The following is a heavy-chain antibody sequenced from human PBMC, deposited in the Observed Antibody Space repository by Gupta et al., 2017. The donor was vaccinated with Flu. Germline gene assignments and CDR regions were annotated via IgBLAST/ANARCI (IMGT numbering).Heavy chain of an antibody. CDR2: IIPIFGTA. D-gene: IGHD4-17*01. V-gene: IGHV1-69*01. CDR3: ARDHRPTTVTTYYYYYYGMDV. CDR1: GGTFSSYA. Sequence: QVQLVQSGAEVKKPGSSVKVSCKASGGTFSSYAISWVRQAPGQGLEWMGGIIPIFGTANYAQKFQGRVTITADESTSTAYMELSSLRSEDTAVYYCARDHRPTTVTTYYYYYYGMDVWGQGTTVTVSS. J-gene: IGHJ6*02.